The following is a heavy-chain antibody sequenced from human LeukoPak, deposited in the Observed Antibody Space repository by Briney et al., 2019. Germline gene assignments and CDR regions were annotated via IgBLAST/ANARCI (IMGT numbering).Heavy chain of an antibody. CDR2: IYPSGST. V-gene: IGHV4-38-2*01. CDR1: GYSISSGYY. D-gene: IGHD3-10*01. Sequence: SETLSLTCAVSGYSISSGYYWGWIRQPPGKGLEWIGSIYPSGSTYYNPSLKSRVTISVDTSKNQFSLKLSSVTAADTAVYYCARHGEFRVTSRFDYWGQGTLVTVSS. J-gene: IGHJ4*02. CDR3: ARHGEFRVTSRFDY.